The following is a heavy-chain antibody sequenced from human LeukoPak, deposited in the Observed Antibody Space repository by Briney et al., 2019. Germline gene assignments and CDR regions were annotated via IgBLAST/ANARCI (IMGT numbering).Heavy chain of an antibody. CDR1: GGSISSYY. D-gene: IGHD3-10*01. CDR2: IYYSGST. Sequence: PSETLSLTCTVSGGSISSYYWSWIRQPPGKGLEWIGYIYYSGSTYYNPSLKSRVTISVDTSKNQFSLKLSSVTAADTAVYYCARDRATMVRGVRDYYYYGMDVWGKGTTVTVSS. CDR3: ARDRATMVRGVRDYYYYGMDV. J-gene: IGHJ6*04. V-gene: IGHV4-59*13.